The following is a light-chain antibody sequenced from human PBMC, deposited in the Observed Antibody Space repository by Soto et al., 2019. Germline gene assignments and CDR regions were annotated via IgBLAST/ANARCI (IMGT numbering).Light chain of an antibody. CDR3: QQYNNWPPIT. Sequence: EIVMTQSPATLSVSPGDRATLSCRASQSVSYKLAWYQQKPGQPPRLLIYDTSTTATGIPARFSGSGSGTEFTLTISSLQYEDVAVYYCQQYNNWPPITFGQGTRLEIK. CDR2: DTS. CDR1: QSVSYK. V-gene: IGKV3-15*01. J-gene: IGKJ5*01.